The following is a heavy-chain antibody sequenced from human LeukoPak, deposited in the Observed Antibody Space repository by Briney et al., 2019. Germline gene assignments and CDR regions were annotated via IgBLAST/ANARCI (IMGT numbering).Heavy chain of an antibody. CDR1: GGSISSGGYY. Sequence: SQTLSLTCTVSGGSISSGGYYWSWIRQHPGKGLEWIGFIYYSGSTYYNPSLKSRLTISVDTSKNQFSLRLSSVTAADTAVYYCARASPYDYVWGSYRYDPEVFDYWGQGTLVTVSS. D-gene: IGHD3-16*02. V-gene: IGHV4-31*03. CDR3: ARASPYDYVWGSYRYDPEVFDY. CDR2: IYYSGST. J-gene: IGHJ4*02.